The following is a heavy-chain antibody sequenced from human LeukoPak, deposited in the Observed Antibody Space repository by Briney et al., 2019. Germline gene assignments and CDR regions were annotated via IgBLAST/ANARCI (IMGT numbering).Heavy chain of an antibody. CDR1: GYTVTGYY. J-gene: IGHJ4*02. CDR2: VNPNSGGR. V-gene: IGHV1-2*02. Sequence: ASVKLSCKASGYTVTGYYMHWVRQAPGQGLEWMGLVNPNSGGRNYAQKFQGRVTMTRDTSISTAYMALSRLRSDDTAVYYCARVPIVVVTAPNYYFDYWGPGTLVTVSS. D-gene: IGHD2-21*02. CDR3: ARVPIVVVTAPNYYFDY.